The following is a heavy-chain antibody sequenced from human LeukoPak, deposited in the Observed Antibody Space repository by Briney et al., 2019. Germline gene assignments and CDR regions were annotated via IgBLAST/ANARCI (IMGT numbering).Heavy chain of an antibody. J-gene: IGHJ4*02. V-gene: IGHV3-23*01. Sequence: GGTLRLSCAVSGFTLSSYGMSWVRQAPGKGLEWVSAISGSVGSTYYADSVKGRFTISRDNSKNTLYLQMNSLRAEDSAVYYCAKTVSNLWFGPDYWGQGTLVTVSS. CDR2: ISGSVGST. CDR1: GFTLSSYG. CDR3: AKTVSNLWFGPDY. D-gene: IGHD3-10*01.